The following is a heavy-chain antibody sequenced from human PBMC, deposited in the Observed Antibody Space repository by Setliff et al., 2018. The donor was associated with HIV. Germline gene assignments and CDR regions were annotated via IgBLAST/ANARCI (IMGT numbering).Heavy chain of an antibody. CDR1: GYTFSDYY. CDR2: INGNSGAA. D-gene: IGHD3-10*01. V-gene: IGHV1-2*02. Sequence: GASVKVSCKASGYTFSDYYVYWVRQAPGQGLEWMGWINGNSGAAHYAQKFQGRVTMTRDTSTNTAYMELTRLRSDDTAVYSCARGGNDYGPGTWTLDYWGQGTTVTVSS. CDR3: ARGGNDYGPGTWTLDY. J-gene: IGHJ4*02.